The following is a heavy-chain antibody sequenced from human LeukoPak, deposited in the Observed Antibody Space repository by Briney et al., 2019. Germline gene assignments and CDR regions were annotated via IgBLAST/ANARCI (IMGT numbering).Heavy chain of an antibody. CDR2: IASDGSST. Sequence: GGSLRLSCAASGFTFSSYWMNWVRQAPGKGLVWVSRIASDGSSTTYADSVKGRFSISRDNAKNTLYLQMNSLRVEDTAVYYCAGGRPHGNDYWGQGTLVTVSS. CDR3: AGGRPHGNDY. D-gene: IGHD4-23*01. J-gene: IGHJ4*02. V-gene: IGHV3-74*01. CDR1: GFTFSSYW.